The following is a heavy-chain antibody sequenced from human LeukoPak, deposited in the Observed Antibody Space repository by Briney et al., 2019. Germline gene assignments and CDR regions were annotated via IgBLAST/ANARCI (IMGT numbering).Heavy chain of an antibody. CDR1: GFTFSSYA. CDR3: AKNYESGRGVPYGMDV. D-gene: IGHD3-10*01. J-gene: IGHJ6*02. Sequence: PGGSLRLSCAASGFTFSSYAMSWVRQAPGKGLEWVSAISGRGGSTYYADSVKGRFTISRDNSKNTLYLQMSSLRDEDTAVYYCAKNYESGRGVPYGMDVWGQGTTVTVSS. CDR2: ISGRGGST. V-gene: IGHV3-23*01.